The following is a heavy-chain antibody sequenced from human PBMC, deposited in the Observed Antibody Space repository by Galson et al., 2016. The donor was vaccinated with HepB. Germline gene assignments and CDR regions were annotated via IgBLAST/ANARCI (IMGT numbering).Heavy chain of an antibody. V-gene: IGHV3-23*01. D-gene: IGHD4-17*01. Sequence: SLRLSCAASGFTFSKFAISWVRQAPGKGLEWVSGISATGSRIYSADSVKGRFTISRDNSNNTLYLQMHSLRGEDTAVYYCAKDPPVTADPNDAFDVWGQGTKVTVSS. CDR3: AKDPPVTADPNDAFDV. J-gene: IGHJ3*01. CDR1: GFTFSKFA. CDR2: ISATGSRI.